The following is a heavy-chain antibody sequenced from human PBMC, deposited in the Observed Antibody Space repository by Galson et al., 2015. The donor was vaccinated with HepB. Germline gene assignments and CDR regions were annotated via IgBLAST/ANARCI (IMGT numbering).Heavy chain of an antibody. CDR1: GFTFSSYA. Sequence: SLRLSCAASGFTFSSYAMHWVRQAPGKGLEWVAVISYDGSNKYYADSVKGRFTISRDNSKNTLYLQMNSLRAEDTAVYYCASFPYGSGSYFGIWGQGTMVTVSS. D-gene: IGHD3-10*01. CDR3: ASFPYGSGSYFGI. V-gene: IGHV3-30*04. CDR2: ISYDGSNK. J-gene: IGHJ3*02.